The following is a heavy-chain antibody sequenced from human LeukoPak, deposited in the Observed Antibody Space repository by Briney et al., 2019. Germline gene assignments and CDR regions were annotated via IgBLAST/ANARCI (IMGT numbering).Heavy chain of an antibody. CDR1: GGTFSSYA. V-gene: IGHV1-69*13. CDR3: ARSYGSGSLYYYYYYMDV. CDR2: IIPIFGTA. Sequence: ASVKVSCKASGGTFSSYAISWVRQAPGQGLEWMGGIIPIFGTANYAQKFQGRVTITADESTSTAYMELSSLRSEDTAVYYCARSYGSGSLYYYYYYMDVWGKGTTVTISS. D-gene: IGHD3-10*01. J-gene: IGHJ6*03.